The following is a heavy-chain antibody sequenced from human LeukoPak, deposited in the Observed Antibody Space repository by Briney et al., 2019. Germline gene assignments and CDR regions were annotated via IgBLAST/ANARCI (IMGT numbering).Heavy chain of an antibody. CDR2: ISSGGTYI. CDR3: ARDRPTGRSRGVVVQ. D-gene: IGHD2-15*01. J-gene: IGHJ4*02. Sequence: PGASLRLSCAASGFTFDTYAMTWVRQAPGKGLERVSSISSGGTYIYYAESLRGRSTISRDNTKNFLYLQLSTLRVEDTAVYYCARDRPTGRSRGVVVQWGQGTLVTVSS. V-gene: IGHV3-21*01. CDR1: GFTFDTYA.